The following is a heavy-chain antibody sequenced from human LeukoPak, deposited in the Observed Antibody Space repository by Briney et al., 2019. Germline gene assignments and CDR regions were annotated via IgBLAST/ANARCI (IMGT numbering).Heavy chain of an antibody. CDR1: GFTFSGYW. CDR3: ARDERGSGSYYNWFDP. Sequence: GGSLRLSCVASGFTFSGYWMSWVRQAPGKGLEWVANIKRDGSEKHYVDSVEGRFTISRDNAKNSVYLQMNSLRAEDTALYYCARDERGSGSYYNWFDPWGQGTLVTVSS. J-gene: IGHJ5*02. D-gene: IGHD3-10*01. CDR2: IKRDGSEK. V-gene: IGHV3-7*05.